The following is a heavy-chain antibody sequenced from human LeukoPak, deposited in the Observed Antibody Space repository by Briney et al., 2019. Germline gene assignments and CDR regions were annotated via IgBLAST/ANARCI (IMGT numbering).Heavy chain of an antibody. Sequence: SYEGSSAYDADSVKGRFTISRDNSENTEYLQMNGLRAEDTAVYYCAKSEVYFFGTSCGFDYWGQGTLVTVSS. D-gene: IGHD2-15*01. CDR3: AKSEVYFFGTSCGFDY. V-gene: IGHV3-30*18. J-gene: IGHJ4*02. CDR2: SYEGSSA.